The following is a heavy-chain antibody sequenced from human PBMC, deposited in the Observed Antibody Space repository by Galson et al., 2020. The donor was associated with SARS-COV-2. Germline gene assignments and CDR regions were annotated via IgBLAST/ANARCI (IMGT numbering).Heavy chain of an antibody. J-gene: IGHJ4*02. CDR1: GFTFSNAW. CDR2: IKSKADGGTT. V-gene: IGHV3-15*01. Sequence: GESLKISCAASGFTFSNAWMSWVRQAPGKGLEWVGRIKSKADGGTTDYAAPVKGRFTISRDDSKNTLYLQISSLKTEDTAVYYCTTAPRGYSVYCGQGTLVTVSS. D-gene: IGHD3-22*01. CDR3: TTAPRGYSVY.